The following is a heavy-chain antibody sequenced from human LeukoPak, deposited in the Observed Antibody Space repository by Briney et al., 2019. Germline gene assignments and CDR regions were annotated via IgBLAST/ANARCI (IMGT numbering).Heavy chain of an antibody. CDR2: ISYSGSS. J-gene: IGHJ5*02. CDR3: ARGVTTGLDWFDP. CDR1: GVSISSYY. V-gene: IGHV4-59*01. D-gene: IGHD2-21*02. Sequence: SETLSLTCTVSGVSISSYYWSWIWQPPGKGLEWIGCISYSGSSTYNPSLKSRVTISVDTSKNQFSLKVTSVTAADTAVYYCARGVTTGLDWFDPWGQGTLVTVSS.